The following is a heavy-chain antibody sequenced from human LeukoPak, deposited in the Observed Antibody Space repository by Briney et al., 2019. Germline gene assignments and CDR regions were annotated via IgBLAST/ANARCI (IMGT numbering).Heavy chain of an antibody. Sequence: SVTVSCKASGGTFSSYAISWVRQAPGQGLEWMGGIIPIFGTANYAQKFQGRVTITADKSTSTAYMELSSLRSEDTAVYYCAREGSSGYLDYWGQGTLVTVSS. J-gene: IGHJ4*02. CDR2: IIPIFGTA. CDR3: AREGSSGYLDY. V-gene: IGHV1-69*06. D-gene: IGHD3-22*01. CDR1: GGTFSSYA.